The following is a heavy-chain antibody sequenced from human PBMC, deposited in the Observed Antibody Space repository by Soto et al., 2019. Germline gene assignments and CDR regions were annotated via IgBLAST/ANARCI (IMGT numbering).Heavy chain of an antibody. CDR1: GFTFSSDA. CDR3: AKELPVYDAFDI. Sequence: PGGSLRLSCAASGFTFSSDAMSWVRQAPGKGLEWVSAISGSGGSTYYADPVKGRFTISRDNSKNTLYLQMNSLRAEDTAVYYWAKELPVYDAFDIWGQGTMVNVSS. D-gene: IGHD2-2*01. CDR2: ISGSGGST. J-gene: IGHJ3*02. V-gene: IGHV3-23*01.